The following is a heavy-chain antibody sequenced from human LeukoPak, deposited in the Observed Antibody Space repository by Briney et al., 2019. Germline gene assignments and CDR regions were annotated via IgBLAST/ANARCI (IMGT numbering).Heavy chain of an antibody. CDR1: GFTFTNYG. CDR3: AKGLYYKDRSGYPA. D-gene: IGHD3-22*01. Sequence: PGGSLRLSCAASGFTFTNYGMHWVRQAPGKGLEWVAFIGYDGSNKYYADSVKGRFTVSRDNSKNTLYLQMNSLRTEDTAVYYCAKGLYYKDRSGYPAWGQGTLVTISS. J-gene: IGHJ5*02. V-gene: IGHV3-30*02. CDR2: IGYDGSNK.